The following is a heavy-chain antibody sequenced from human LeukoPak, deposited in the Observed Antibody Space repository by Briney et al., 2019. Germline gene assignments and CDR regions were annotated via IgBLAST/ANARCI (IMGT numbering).Heavy chain of an antibody. CDR2: INPNSGGT. Sequence: ASVKVSCEASGYTFTGYYMHWVRQAPGQGLEWMGWINPNSGGTNYAQKFQGRVTMTRDTSISTAYMELSRLRSDDTAVYYCARGAYYYDSSGYYSGFDYWGQGTLVTVSS. CDR1: GYTFTGYY. D-gene: IGHD3-22*01. CDR3: ARGAYYYDSSGYYSGFDY. J-gene: IGHJ4*02. V-gene: IGHV1-2*02.